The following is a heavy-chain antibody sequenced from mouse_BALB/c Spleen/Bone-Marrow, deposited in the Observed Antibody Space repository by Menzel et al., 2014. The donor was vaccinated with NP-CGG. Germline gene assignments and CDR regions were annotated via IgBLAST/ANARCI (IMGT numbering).Heavy chain of an antibody. Sequence: VQLVESGPGLVAPSQSLSITCTVSGFSLTSYGVHWVRQPPGKGLEWLGVIWAGGSTNYNSALMSRLSISKDNSKSQVFLKMNSLQTDDTDMYYCARVIRYESYFDYWGQGTTLTVSP. D-gene: IGHD2-14*01. CDR3: ARVIRYESYFDY. CDR1: GFSLTSYG. CDR2: IWAGGST. J-gene: IGHJ2*01. V-gene: IGHV2-9*02.